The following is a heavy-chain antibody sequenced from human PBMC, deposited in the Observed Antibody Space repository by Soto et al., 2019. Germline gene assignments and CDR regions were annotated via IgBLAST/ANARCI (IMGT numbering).Heavy chain of an antibody. V-gene: IGHV5-51*03. Sequence: EVQLLQSGVEVKETGESLKISCKGFGFSFTNYWIGWVRQMPGKGLEWMGIIHPGDSDTRYSPPFQGQVTVSVDKSISTAYLRWSSLKASDTAMYYCARIVVVVTGNWYFDLWGRGTLVRVSS. CDR2: IHPGDSDT. CDR3: ARIVVVVTGNWYFDL. D-gene: IGHD2-15*01. CDR1: GFSFTNYW. J-gene: IGHJ2*01.